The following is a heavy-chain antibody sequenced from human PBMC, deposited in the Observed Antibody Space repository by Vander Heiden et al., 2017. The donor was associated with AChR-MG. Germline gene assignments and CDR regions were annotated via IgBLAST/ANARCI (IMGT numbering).Heavy chain of an antibody. CDR2: IDPSDSYT. CDR1: GYSFTSYW. Sequence: EVQLVQSGAEVKKPGESLRISCKGSGYSFTSYWISWVRQMPGKGLEWMGRIDPSDSYTNYSPSFQGHVTISDDKSISTAYLQWSSLKASDTAMYYCARQVTMVRGVRRGWFDPWGHGTLVTVSS. J-gene: IGHJ5*02. CDR3: ARQVTMVRGVRRGWFDP. V-gene: IGHV5-10-1*03. D-gene: IGHD3-10*01.